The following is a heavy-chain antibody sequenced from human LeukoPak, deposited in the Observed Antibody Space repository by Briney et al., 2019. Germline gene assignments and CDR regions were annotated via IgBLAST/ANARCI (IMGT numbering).Heavy chain of an antibody. CDR1: GFTFSDYY. Sequence: GGSLRLSCAASGFTFSDYYMIWIRQPRGKGLEWVSYISSSGTTIYYADSVRGRFTVSRDNAKNSLYLQMDSLSAEDTAVYYCASLRGVNRWGQGTLVTVSS. D-gene: IGHD3-10*01. J-gene: IGHJ4*02. CDR3: ASLRGVNR. CDR2: ISSSGTTI. V-gene: IGHV3-11*01.